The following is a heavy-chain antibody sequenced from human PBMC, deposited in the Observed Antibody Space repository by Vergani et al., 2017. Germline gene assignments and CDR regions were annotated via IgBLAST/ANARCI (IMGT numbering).Heavy chain of an antibody. V-gene: IGHV4-38-2*02. Sequence: QVQLQESGPGLVKPSETLSLTCAVSGYSISSGYYWGWIRQPPGKGLEWIGSIYHSGSTNYNPSLKSRVTISVDKSKNQFSLKLSAVTAADTAVYYGARDLTTSAFDIWGQGTMVTVSS. CDR2: IYHSGST. CDR3: ARDLTTSAFDI. D-gene: IGHD2/OR15-2a*01. J-gene: IGHJ3*02. CDR1: GYSISSGYY.